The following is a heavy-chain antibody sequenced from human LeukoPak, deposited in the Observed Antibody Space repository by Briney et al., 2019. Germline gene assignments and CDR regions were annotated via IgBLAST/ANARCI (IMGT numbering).Heavy chain of an antibody. CDR3: ARHKSSGTYPLDY. CDR1: GGSISSYF. Sequence: SETLSLTCTVSGGSISSYFWSWIRQPPGKGLEWIGHIYFSGSTNYNPSLKSRDTISVDTSKNQFSLKLSSVTAADTAVYYCARHKSSGTYPLDYWGQGTLVTVSS. CDR2: IYFSGST. V-gene: IGHV4-59*08. D-gene: IGHD1-26*01. J-gene: IGHJ4*02.